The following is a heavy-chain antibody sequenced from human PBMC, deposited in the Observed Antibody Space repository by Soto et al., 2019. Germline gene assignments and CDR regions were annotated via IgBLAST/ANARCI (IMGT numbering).Heavy chain of an antibody. Sequence: TSETLSLTCTVSGGSSTSYYWSWIRQPPGKGLEWIGFIYYSGSTNYNPSLKSRVTISVDTSKNQFSLKLSSVTAADTAVYYCAREGAVAGYFDYWGQGTLVTVSS. CDR3: AREGAVAGYFDY. CDR2: IYYSGST. D-gene: IGHD6-19*01. V-gene: IGHV4-59*01. J-gene: IGHJ4*02. CDR1: GGSSTSYY.